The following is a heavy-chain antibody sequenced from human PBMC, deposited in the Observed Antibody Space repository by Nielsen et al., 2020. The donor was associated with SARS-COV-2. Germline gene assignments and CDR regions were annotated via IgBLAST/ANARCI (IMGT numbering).Heavy chain of an antibody. V-gene: IGHV3-9*01. CDR3: AKDNIIVAAGSGAFDS. J-gene: IGHJ3*02. Sequence: GGSLRLSCVASGFTFDDHAMHWVRQAPGKGLEWVSGISWNSGFIGYADSVKGRFSISRDNAKNSLYLQMDNLRAEDTALYYCAKDNIIVAAGSGAFDSWGQGTMVTVSS. CDR1: GFTFDDHA. D-gene: IGHD6-13*01. CDR2: ISWNSGFI.